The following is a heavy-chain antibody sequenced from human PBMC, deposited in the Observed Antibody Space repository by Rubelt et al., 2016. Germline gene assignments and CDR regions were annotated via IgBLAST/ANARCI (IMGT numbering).Heavy chain of an antibody. J-gene: IGHJ4*02. CDR2: INHSGST. Sequence: IRQPPGKGLEWIGEINHSGSTNYNPSLKSRVTISVDTSKNQFSLKLSSVTAADTAVYYCARSYSSSSITLGYWGQGTLVTVSS. V-gene: IGHV4-34*01. CDR3: ARSYSSSSITLGY. D-gene: IGHD6-6*01.